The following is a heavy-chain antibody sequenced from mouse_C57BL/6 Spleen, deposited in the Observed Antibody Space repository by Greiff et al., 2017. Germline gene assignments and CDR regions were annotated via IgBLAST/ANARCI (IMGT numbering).Heavy chain of an antibody. V-gene: IGHV7-3*01. D-gene: IGHD2-2*01. J-gene: IGHJ4*01. CDR2: IRNKANGYTT. Sequence: VPVVESGGGLVQPGGSLSLSCAASGFTFTDYYMSWVRPPPGKALEWLGFIRNKANGYTTEYSASVKGRFTISRDNSQSILYLQMNALRAEDSATYYCARPLVTTGPYYAMDYWGQGTSVTVSS. CDR1: GFTFTDYY. CDR3: ARPLVTTGPYYAMDY.